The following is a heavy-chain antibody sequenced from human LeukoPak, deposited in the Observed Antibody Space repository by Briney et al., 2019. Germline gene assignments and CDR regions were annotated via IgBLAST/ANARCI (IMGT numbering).Heavy chain of an antibody. D-gene: IGHD6-13*01. J-gene: IGHJ6*02. V-gene: IGHV1-18*01. CDR1: GYTFTSYG. CDR2: ISAYNRNT. Sequence: ASVKVSCKASGYTFTSYGISWVRQAPGQGLEWMGWISAYNRNTNYAQKLQGRVTMTTDTSTSTAYMELRSLRSDDTAVYYCARGAAAGTWREYYYYYGMDVWGQGTTVTVSS. CDR3: ARGAAAGTWREYYYYYGMDV.